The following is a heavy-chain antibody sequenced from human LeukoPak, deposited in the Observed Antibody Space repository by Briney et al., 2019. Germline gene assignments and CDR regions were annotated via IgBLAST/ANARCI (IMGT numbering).Heavy chain of an antibody. V-gene: IGHV1-69*04. CDR3: ASGNNNYYDSSGYVT. CDR1: GYTFTSYD. CDR2: IIPILGIA. D-gene: IGHD3-22*01. Sequence: ASVKVSCKASGYTFTSYDINWVRQAPGQGLEWMGRIIPILGIANYAQKFQGRVTITADKSTSTAYMELSSLRSEDTAVYYCASGNNNYYDSSGYVTWGQGTLVTVSS. J-gene: IGHJ4*02.